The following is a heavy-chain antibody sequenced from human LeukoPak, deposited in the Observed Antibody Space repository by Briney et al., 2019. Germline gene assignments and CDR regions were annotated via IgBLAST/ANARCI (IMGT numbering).Heavy chain of an antibody. CDR1: GFIFSSYG. CDR2: IRYDGSRK. V-gene: IGHV3-30*02. J-gene: IGHJ3*02. D-gene: IGHD4/OR15-4a*01. Sequence: PGGSLRLSCAASGFIFSSYGMHWVRQAPDKGLEWVAFIRYDGSRKYYADSVKGRFTIYRDNSKNTLYLQMNSLRAEDTAMYYCAKVSLNMVNDAFDIWGQGTMVSVSS. CDR3: AKVSLNMVNDAFDI.